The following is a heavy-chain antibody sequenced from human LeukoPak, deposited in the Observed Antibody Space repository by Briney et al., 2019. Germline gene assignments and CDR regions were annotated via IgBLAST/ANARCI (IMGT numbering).Heavy chain of an antibody. V-gene: IGHV4-59*01. J-gene: IGHJ6*03. CDR1: GGSISSYY. CDR2: IYYSGST. Sequence: SETLSLTCTVSGGSISSYYWSWIRQPPGKGLEWIGYIYYSGSTNYNPSLKSRVTISVDTSKNQFSLKLSSVTAADTAVYYCARERYYGSGLVSLGYYYYYMDVWGKGTTVTISS. D-gene: IGHD3-10*01. CDR3: ARERYYGSGLVSLGYYYYYMDV.